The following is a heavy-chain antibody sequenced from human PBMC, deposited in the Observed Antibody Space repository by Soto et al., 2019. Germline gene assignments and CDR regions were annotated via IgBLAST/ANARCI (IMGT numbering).Heavy chain of an antibody. Sequence: QVQLVQSGAEAKKPGASVKVSCKASGYTFTSYYMPWVRQAPGQGLEWMGIITPSAGTTSYAQKFQGRVTMTRDTATSTVSMELGSLGSEDTAGYYCSKVSDSSGSSWGLYFDYWGQGTLITVSS. D-gene: IGHD3-22*01. CDR2: ITPSAGTT. J-gene: IGHJ4*02. CDR3: SKVSDSSGSSWGLYFDY. V-gene: IGHV1-46*03. CDR1: GYTFTSYY.